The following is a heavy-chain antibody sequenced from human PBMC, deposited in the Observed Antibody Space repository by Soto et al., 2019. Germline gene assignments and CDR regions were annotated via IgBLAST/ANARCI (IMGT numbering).Heavy chain of an antibody. CDR1: GFTFGDYA. V-gene: IGHV3-49*03. CDR3: TRDRGVVVVPAASSHYCYYGIDY. Sequence: PGGSLRLSCTASGFTFGDYAMSWFRQAPGKGLEWVGFIRSKAYGGTTEYAASVKGRFTISRDDSKSIAYLQMNSLKTEDTAVYYCTRDRGVVVVPAASSHYCYYGIDYWGQGSTVTVSS. CDR2: IRSKAYGGTT. J-gene: IGHJ6*02. D-gene: IGHD2-2*01.